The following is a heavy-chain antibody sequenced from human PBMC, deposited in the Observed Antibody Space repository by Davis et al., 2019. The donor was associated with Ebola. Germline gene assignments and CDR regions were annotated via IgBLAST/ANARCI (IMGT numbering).Heavy chain of an antibody. CDR3: ARENRGYDILTGYYREEEFDY. J-gene: IGHJ4*02. CDR1: GYTFTGYY. CDR2: INPNSGGT. V-gene: IGHV1-2*04. D-gene: IGHD3-9*01. Sequence: ASVKVSCKASGYTFTGYYMHWVRQAPGQGLEWMGWINPNSGGTNYAQKFQGWVTMTRDTSISTAYMELSRLRSDDTAVYYCARENRGYDILTGYYREEEFDYWGQGTLVTVSS.